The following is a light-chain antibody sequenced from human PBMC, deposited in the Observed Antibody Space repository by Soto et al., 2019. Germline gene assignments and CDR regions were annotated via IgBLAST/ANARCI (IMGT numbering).Light chain of an antibody. CDR3: SSYTSSSTLYV. CDR1: SSDVGGYNY. J-gene: IGLJ1*01. CDR2: EVS. V-gene: IGLV2-14*01. Sequence: QSALTQPASVSGSPGQSITISCTGTSSDVGGYNYVSWYQQQPGKAPKLMIYEVSNRPSGVSNRFSGSKSGNTASLTISGLQAEDEADYYSSSYTSSSTLYVFGTGTKLTVL.